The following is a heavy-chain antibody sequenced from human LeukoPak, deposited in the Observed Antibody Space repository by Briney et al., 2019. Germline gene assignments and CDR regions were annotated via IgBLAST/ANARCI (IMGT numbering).Heavy chain of an antibody. D-gene: IGHD6-13*01. CDR1: GGSISSYD. Sequence: PSETLSLTCTVSGGSISSYDWSWIRQPPGKGLEWIGYIYYSGSTNYNPSLKSRVTISVDTSKNQFSLKLSSVTAADTAVYYCARVTGIAAADTFDYWGQGTLVTVSS. CDR2: IYYSGST. CDR3: ARVTGIAAADTFDY. J-gene: IGHJ4*02. V-gene: IGHV4-59*01.